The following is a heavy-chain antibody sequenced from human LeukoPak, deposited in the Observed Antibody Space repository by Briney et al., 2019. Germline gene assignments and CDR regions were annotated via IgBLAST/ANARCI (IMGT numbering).Heavy chain of an antibody. CDR2: IYPGESDT. Sequence: RGEPLKISCKGSGYTFTNYWIAWARQMPGKGLECMGIIYPGESDTRYSPSFQGQVTTSADKSISTAYLQWSSLKASDTAMYYCARLLSTLTYSSSWYGWFDPWGQGTLVTVSS. J-gene: IGHJ5*02. V-gene: IGHV5-51*01. CDR1: GYTFTNYW. CDR3: ARLLSTLTYSSSWYGWFDP. D-gene: IGHD6-13*01.